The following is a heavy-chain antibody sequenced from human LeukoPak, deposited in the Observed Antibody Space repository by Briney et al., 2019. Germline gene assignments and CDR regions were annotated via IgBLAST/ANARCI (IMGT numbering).Heavy chain of an antibody. D-gene: IGHD3-3*01. CDR3: ARAWSGTQYYFDY. CDR2: IYSGGST. V-gene: IGHV3-66*01. Sequence: GGSLRLSCAASGFTVSSNYMSWVRQAPGKGLEWVSVIYSGGSTYYADSVKGRFTISRDNSKNTLYLQMNSLRAEDTAVYYCARAWSGTQYYFDYWGQGTLVTVSS. J-gene: IGHJ4*02. CDR1: GFTVSSNY.